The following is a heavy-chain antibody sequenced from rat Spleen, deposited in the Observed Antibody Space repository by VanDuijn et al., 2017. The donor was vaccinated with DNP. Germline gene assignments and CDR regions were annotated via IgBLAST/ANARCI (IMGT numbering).Heavy chain of an antibody. CDR2: ITSGGGTT. J-gene: IGHJ3*01. Sequence: EVQLVESGGGLVQPGRSMKLSCVASGFTFNYYWMTWIRHVPGKGLEWVASITSGGGTTNYRDSVKGRFTISRDDARNTLYLQMNSLRSEDTATYYCAKEEFGVTFAYWGQGTLVTVSS. CDR3: AKEEFGVTFAY. V-gene: IGHV5-31*01. D-gene: IGHD4-3*01. CDR1: GFTFNYYW.